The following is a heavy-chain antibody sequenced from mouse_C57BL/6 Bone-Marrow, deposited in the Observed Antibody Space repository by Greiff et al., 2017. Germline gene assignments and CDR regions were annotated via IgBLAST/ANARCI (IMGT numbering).Heavy chain of an antibody. CDR1: GYTFTSYW. J-gene: IGHJ3*01. CDR2: IHPNSGST. Sequence: QVQLQQPGAELVKPGASVKLSCKASGYTFTSYWMPWVKQRPGQGLEWIGMIHPNSGSTNYNEKFKSKATLTVDKSSSTDYMQLISLTAEDVAVYYCARFRFAYWGQGTRVTVSA. V-gene: IGHV1-64*01. CDR3: ARFRFAY.